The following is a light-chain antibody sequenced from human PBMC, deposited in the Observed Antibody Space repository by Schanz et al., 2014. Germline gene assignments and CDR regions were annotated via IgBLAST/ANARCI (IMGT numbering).Light chain of an antibody. CDR2: GAS. J-gene: IGKJ2*01. Sequence: EIVMTQSPGTLSVSPGERATLSCSAGQSISSTYLAWYQQKPGQAPRLLIYGASSRATGIPDRFTGSGSGTDFTLTISRLEPEDFAVYYCQHFGFSPFTFGQGTKLEIK. V-gene: IGKV3-20*01. CDR1: QSISSTY. CDR3: QHFGFSPFT.